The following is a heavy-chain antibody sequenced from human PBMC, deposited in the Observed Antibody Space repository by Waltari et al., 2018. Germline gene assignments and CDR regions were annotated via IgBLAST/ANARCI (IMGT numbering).Heavy chain of an antibody. J-gene: IGHJ6*02. CDR1: GYSFNSYW. CDR2: IYPGDSDT. Sequence: EVQLVQSGAAVKKPGESLKISCKGSGYSFNSYWIGWVRQLPGKGMEWMGIIYPGDSDTRYSPSFQGQVTISADKSISTAYLQWSSLKASDTAMYYCARDAYCSGGSCFYYYYGMDVWGQGTTVTVSS. V-gene: IGHV5-51*03. D-gene: IGHD2-15*01. CDR3: ARDAYCSGGSCFYYYYGMDV.